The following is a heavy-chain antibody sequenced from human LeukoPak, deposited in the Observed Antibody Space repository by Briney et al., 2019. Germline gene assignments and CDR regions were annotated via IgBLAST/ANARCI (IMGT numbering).Heavy chain of an antibody. CDR3: AKSWVRGVINY. CDR2: ISYDGSNK. CDR1: GFTFSSYG. D-gene: IGHD3-10*01. J-gene: IGHJ4*02. V-gene: IGHV3-30*18. Sequence: GRSLRLSCAASGFTFSSYGMHWVRQAPGKGLEWVAVISYDGSNKYYADSVKGRFTISRDNSKNTLYLQMNSLRAEDTAVYYCAKSWVRGVINYWGQGTLVTVSS.